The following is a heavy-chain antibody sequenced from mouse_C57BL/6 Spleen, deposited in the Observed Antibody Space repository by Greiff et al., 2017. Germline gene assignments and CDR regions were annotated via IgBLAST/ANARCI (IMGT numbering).Heavy chain of an antibody. D-gene: IGHD1-1*01. CDR1: GYSFTGYY. CDR2: INPSTGGT. CDR3: ASRSSYVYWYFDV. J-gene: IGHJ1*03. Sequence: VQLQQSGPELVKPGASVKISCKASGYSFTGYYMNWVKQSPEKSLEWIGEINPSTGGTTYNQKFKAKATLTVDKSSSTAYMQLKGLTSEDSAVYYCASRSSYVYWYFDVWGTGTTVTVSS. V-gene: IGHV1-42*01.